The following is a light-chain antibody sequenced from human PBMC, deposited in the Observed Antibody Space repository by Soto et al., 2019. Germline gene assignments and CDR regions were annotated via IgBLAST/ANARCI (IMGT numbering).Light chain of an antibody. J-gene: IGLJ1*01. CDR3: SSYTRTNTYV. CDR1: NSDIGAYDY. Sequence: QSVLTQPASVSGSSGQSITISCTGTNSDIGAYDYVSWYQQHPGKVPKLMIYAVSDRPSGVSDRFSGSKSGNTASLTISGLQAEDEADYYCSSYTRTNTYVFGPGTKLTVL. V-gene: IGLV2-14*01. CDR2: AVS.